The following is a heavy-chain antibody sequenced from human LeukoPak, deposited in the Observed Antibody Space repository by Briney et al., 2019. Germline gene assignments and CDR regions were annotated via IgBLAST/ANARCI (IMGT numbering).Heavy chain of an antibody. Sequence: PSETLSLTCAVYGGSFSGYYWSWIRQPPGEGLEWIGEINHSGSTNYNPSLKSRVTISVDTSKNQFSLKLSSVTAADTAVYYCARGRPNYQLSSRRQKNYFDYWGQGTLVTVSS. D-gene: IGHD2-2*01. CDR2: INHSGST. J-gene: IGHJ4*02. CDR1: GGSFSGYY. V-gene: IGHV4-34*01. CDR3: ARGRPNYQLSSRRQKNYFDY.